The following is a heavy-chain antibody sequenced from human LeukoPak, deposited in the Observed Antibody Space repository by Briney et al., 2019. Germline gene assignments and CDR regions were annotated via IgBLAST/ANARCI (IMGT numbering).Heavy chain of an antibody. CDR3: ARGRYCSSTSCYGLAFDI. CDR2: MNPNSGNT. V-gene: IGHV1-8*01. Sequence: GASAKVSCKASGYTFTSYDINWVRQATGQGLEWMGWMNPNSGNTGYAQKFQGRVTMTRNTSISTAYMELSSLRSEDTAVYYCARGRYCSSTSCYGLAFDIWGQGTMVTVSS. J-gene: IGHJ3*02. D-gene: IGHD2-2*01. CDR1: GYTFTSYD.